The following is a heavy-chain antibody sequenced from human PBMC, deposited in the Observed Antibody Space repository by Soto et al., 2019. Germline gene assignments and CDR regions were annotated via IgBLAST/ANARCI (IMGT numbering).Heavy chain of an antibody. D-gene: IGHD3-10*01. CDR3: AAELGFGKLSVV. V-gene: IGHV1-69*01. Sequence: QVQVVRSGVEVRRPGSSVKVSCKASGDTFKNCVISWVRQAPGQGLEWMGGIIPLFGTTDFAQRFQGRLTITTYESTTTAYMELSRLRSEDTATYYCAAELGFGKLSVVWGQGTTVIVSS. J-gene: IGHJ6*02. CDR1: GDTFKNCV. CDR2: IIPLFGTT.